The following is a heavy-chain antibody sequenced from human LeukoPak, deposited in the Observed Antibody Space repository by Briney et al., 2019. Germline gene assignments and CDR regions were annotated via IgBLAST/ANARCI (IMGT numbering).Heavy chain of an antibody. Sequence: GASVKVSCKASGYTFTSYGISWVRQAPGQGLEWMGRIIPILGIANYAQKFQGRVTITADKSTSTAYMELSSLRSEDTAVYYCASGYSYGYVGYYFDYWGQGTLVTVSP. CDR3: ASGYSYGYVGYYFDY. V-gene: IGHV1-69*04. D-gene: IGHD5-18*01. J-gene: IGHJ4*02. CDR1: GYTFTSYG. CDR2: IIPILGIA.